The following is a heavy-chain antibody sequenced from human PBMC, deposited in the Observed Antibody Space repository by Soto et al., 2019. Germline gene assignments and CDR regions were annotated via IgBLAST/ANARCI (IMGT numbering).Heavy chain of an antibody. D-gene: IGHD2-8*01. CDR2: ISYSGNT. V-gene: IGHV4-59*01. CDR3: ARAPMVLPLSCFDY. J-gene: IGHJ4*02. CDR1: GGSISNFY. Sequence: KPSETLSLTCTVSGGSISNFYWSWIRQPPGKGLEWIGYISYSGNTNYNPSLKSRVTISGDTSKNQLSLDLTCVTAADTAVYYCARAPMVLPLSCFDYWGQGTPVTVSS.